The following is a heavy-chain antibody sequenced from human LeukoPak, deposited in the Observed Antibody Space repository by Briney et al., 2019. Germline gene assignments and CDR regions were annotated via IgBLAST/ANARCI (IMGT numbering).Heavy chain of an antibody. J-gene: IGHJ6*03. CDR1: GYTFTSYD. Sequence: GASVKVSCNASGYTFTSYDINWVRQATGQGLEWMGWMNPNSGNTGYAQKFQGRVTITRNTSISTAYMELSSLRSEHTAVYYCARGGSWSSGYYYMDVWGKGTTVTVSS. D-gene: IGHD6-13*01. V-gene: IGHV1-8*03. CDR3: ARGGSWSSGYYYMDV. CDR2: MNPNSGNT.